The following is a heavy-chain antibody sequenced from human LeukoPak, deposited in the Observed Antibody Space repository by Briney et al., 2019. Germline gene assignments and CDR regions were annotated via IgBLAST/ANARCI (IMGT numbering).Heavy chain of an antibody. CDR2: IIPILGIA. CDR1: GGTFSSYA. Sequence: GASVKVSCKASGGTFSSYAISWVRQAPGQGLEWMGRIIPILGIANYAQKFQGRVTITRDTSASTAYMELSSLRSEDTAVYYCARPVDSSAYSWAFDIWGQGTMVTVSS. D-gene: IGHD3-22*01. J-gene: IGHJ3*02. CDR3: ARPVDSSAYSWAFDI. V-gene: IGHV1-69*04.